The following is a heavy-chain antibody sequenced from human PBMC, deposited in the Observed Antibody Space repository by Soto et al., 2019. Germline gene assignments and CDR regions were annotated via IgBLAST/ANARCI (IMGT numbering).Heavy chain of an antibody. V-gene: IGHV1-69*13. J-gene: IGHJ1*01. Sequence: SVNVSCKASGGTFSSYAISWVRQAPGQGLEWMGGIIPIFGTANYAQKFQGRVTITADESTSTAYMELSSLRSEDTAVYYCAREGRDGYIHRYFQHWGQGTLVTVSS. CDR2: IIPIFGTA. CDR1: GGTFSSYA. CDR3: AREGRDGYIHRYFQH. D-gene: IGHD5-12*01.